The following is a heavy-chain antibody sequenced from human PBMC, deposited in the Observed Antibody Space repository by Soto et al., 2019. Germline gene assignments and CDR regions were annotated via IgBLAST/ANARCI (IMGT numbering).Heavy chain of an antibody. CDR3: ARETPGEDNIYYYGMDV. D-gene: IGHD2-15*01. Sequence: GASVKVSCKASGYTFTSYGISWVRQAPGQGLEWMGWISAYNGNTNYAQKLQGRVTMTTDTSTSTAYMELRSLRSDDTAVYYCARETPGEDNIYYYGMDVWGQGTTVTVSS. CDR2: ISAYNGNT. V-gene: IGHV1-18*04. J-gene: IGHJ6*02. CDR1: GYTFTSYG.